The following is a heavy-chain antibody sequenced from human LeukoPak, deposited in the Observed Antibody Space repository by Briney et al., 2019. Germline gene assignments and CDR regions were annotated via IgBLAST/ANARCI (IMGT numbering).Heavy chain of an antibody. V-gene: IGHV3-23*01. D-gene: IGHD6-19*01. CDR1: GFTFSSYA. Sequence: GGSLRLSCAASGFTFSSYAMSWVRQAPGKGLEWVSAISGSGGSTYYADSVKGRFTISRDNSKNTLYLQMNSLRAEDTAVYYCAKAGPYSSGWFERFFDYWGQGTLVTVSS. CDR2: ISGSGGST. J-gene: IGHJ4*02. CDR3: AKAGPYSSGWFERFFDY.